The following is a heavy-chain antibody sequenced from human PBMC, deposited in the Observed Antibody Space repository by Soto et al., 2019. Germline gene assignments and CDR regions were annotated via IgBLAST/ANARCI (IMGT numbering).Heavy chain of an antibody. CDR2: IIPILGIA. V-gene: IGHV1-69*04. J-gene: IGHJ5*02. CDR3: ARDFHSSYDSSSNWFDP. CDR1: GGTFSSYT. D-gene: IGHD5-18*01. Sequence: ASVKVSCKASGGTFSSYTISWVRQAPGQGLEWMGRIIPILGIANYAQKFQGRVTITADKSTSTAYMELSSLRSEDTAVYYCARDFHSSYDSSSNWFDPWGQGTLVTVSS.